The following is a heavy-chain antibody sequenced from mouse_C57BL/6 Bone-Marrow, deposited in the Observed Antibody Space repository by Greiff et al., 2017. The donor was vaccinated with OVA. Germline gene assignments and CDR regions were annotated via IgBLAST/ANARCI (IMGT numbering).Heavy chain of an antibody. D-gene: IGHD2-4*01. Sequence: QVQLQQSGAELVMPGASVKLSCKASGYTFTSYWMHWVKQRPGQGLEWIGEIDPSDSYTNYNQKFKGKSTLTVDKSSSTAYMQLSSLTSEDSAVYYCASIYYDSPSRYWYFDVWGTGTTVTVSS. CDR3: ASIYYDSPSRYWYFDV. CDR1: GYTFTSYW. J-gene: IGHJ1*03. V-gene: IGHV1-69*01. CDR2: IDPSDSYT.